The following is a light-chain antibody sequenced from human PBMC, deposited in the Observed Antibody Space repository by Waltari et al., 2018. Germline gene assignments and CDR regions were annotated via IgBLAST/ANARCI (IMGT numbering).Light chain of an antibody. CDR3: LQYHSAPLT. Sequence: DIQLKKSPYSLSTSVGEIVTTTCSASRAITNYLYWYQQKPGKAPKRLIYDASSLQSGVPSRFGGSGSGTVFSLTISSLQPEDFATYYCLQYHSAPLTFGGGTKVEI. J-gene: IGKJ4*01. V-gene: IGKV1-17*01. CDR2: DAS. CDR1: RAITNY.